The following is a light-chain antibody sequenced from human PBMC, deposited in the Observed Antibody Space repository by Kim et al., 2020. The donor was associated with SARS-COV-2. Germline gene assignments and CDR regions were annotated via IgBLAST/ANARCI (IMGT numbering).Light chain of an antibody. CDR1: RSVSSN. CDR2: GAS. Sequence: SLAPGERATLSCRASRSVSSNLAWYQQKPGQAPRLLIYGASARATGVPARFSGSGSGTEFTLTISNLQSEDVAVYYCQQYDDWWTFGQGTKVDIK. J-gene: IGKJ1*01. CDR3: QQYDDWWT. V-gene: IGKV3-15*01.